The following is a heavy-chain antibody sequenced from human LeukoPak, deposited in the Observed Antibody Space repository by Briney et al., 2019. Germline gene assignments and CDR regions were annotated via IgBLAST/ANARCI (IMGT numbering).Heavy chain of an antibody. CDR3: AKDQAVAATVGYFDY. D-gene: IGHD6-19*01. J-gene: IGHJ4*02. CDR1: GFTFSSYG. CDR2: ISYDGSNK. Sequence: QPGRSLRPSCAASGFTFSSYGMHWVRQAPGKGLEWVAVISYDGSNKYYADSVKGRFTISRDNSKNTLYLQMNSLRAEDTAVYYCAKDQAVAATVGYFDYWGQGTLVTVSS. V-gene: IGHV3-30*18.